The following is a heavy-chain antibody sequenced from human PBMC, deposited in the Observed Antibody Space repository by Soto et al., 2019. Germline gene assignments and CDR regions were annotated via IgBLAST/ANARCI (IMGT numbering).Heavy chain of an antibody. CDR2: IYYSGST. J-gene: IGHJ6*03. V-gene: IGHV4-59*01. Sequence: SETLSLTCTVSGGSISSYYWSWIRQPPGKGLEWIGYIYYSGSTNYNPSLKSRVTISVDTSKNQFSLKLSSVTAADTAVYYCARCFSSPPLGGYYYMDVWGKGTTVTVSS. CDR1: GGSISSYY. D-gene: IGHD6-13*01. CDR3: ARCFSSPPLGGYYYMDV.